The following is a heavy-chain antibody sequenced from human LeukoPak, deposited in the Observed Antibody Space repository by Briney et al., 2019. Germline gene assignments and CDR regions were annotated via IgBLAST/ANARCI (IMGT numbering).Heavy chain of an antibody. J-gene: IGHJ4*02. V-gene: IGHV3-11*04. D-gene: IGHD6-6*01. CDR2: INSSRSTI. Sequence: GGSLRLSCAASGFTLSAYYMSWIRQAPGKGLEWVSYINSSRSTIYYADSVKGRFTISRDNANNSLYLQMNSLRSQDNAAYYSPVPLIGGFVSEDYWGQETLLTVSS. CDR3: PVPLIGGFVSEDY. CDR1: GFTLSAYY.